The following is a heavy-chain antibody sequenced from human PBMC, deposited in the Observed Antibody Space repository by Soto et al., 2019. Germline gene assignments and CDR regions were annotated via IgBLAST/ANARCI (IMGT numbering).Heavy chain of an antibody. CDR3: ARWGVAYCGGGCYSGCFDP. D-gene: IGHD2-21*02. V-gene: IGHV5-51*01. Sequence: GESLKISCKGSGYSFTSYWIAWVRQMPGKGLEWMGIIYPCDSDTRYSPSLQGQDPISAHKSISTAYLQWSSLKASDTAMYYCARWGVAYCGGGCYSGCFDPWGRGPLVPVSS. CDR1: GYSFTSYW. CDR2: IYPCDSDT. J-gene: IGHJ5*02.